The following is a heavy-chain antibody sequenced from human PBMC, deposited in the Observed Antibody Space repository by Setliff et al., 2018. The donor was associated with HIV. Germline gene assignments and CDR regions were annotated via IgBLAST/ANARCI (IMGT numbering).Heavy chain of an antibody. CDR2: INHSGGT. CDR1: GGSFSGYY. J-gene: IGHJ1*01. CDR3: ARGRYDILTGYYYSEYFQH. D-gene: IGHD3-9*01. V-gene: IGHV4-34*01. Sequence: SETLSLTCAVYGGSFSGYYWSWIRQPPGKGLEWIGEINHSGGTNYNPSLKSRVTISVDTSKNQFSLKLSSVTAADTAVYYCARGRYDILTGYYYSEYFQHWGQGTLVTVSS.